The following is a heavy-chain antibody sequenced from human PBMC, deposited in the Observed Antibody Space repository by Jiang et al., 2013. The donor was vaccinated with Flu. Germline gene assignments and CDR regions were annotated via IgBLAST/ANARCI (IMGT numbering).Heavy chain of an antibody. CDR3: ARGSYGGVDY. CDR1: GGSISSGGYS. V-gene: IGHV4-30-2*01. CDR2: IYHSGST. J-gene: IGHJ4*02. Sequence: PSQTLSLTCAVSGGSISSGGYSWSWIQQPPGKGLEWIGYIYHSGSTYYNPSLKSRVTISVDRSKNQFSLKLSSVTAADTAVYYCARGSYGGVDYWGQGTLVTVSS. D-gene: IGHD1-26*01.